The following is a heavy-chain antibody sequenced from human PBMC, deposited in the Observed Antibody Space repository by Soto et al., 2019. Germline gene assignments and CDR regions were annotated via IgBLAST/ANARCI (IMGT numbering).Heavy chain of an antibody. CDR3: VRDGAAAGDYSHHYHMAV. D-gene: IGHD6-25*01. CDR1: GFTFSKYS. J-gene: IGHJ6*02. CDR2: ISSSSRTI. V-gene: IGHV3-48*02. Sequence: PGGSLRLSCAASGFTFSKYSINWVRQAPGKGLEWVSYISSSSRTIYYADSVKGRFTISRDNAKNSLYLQMNSLRDEDTAVYYCVRDGAAAGDYSHHYHMAVWGQGTTVTVSS.